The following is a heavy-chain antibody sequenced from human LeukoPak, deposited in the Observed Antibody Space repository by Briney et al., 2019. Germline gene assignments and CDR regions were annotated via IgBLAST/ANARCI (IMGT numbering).Heavy chain of an antibody. CDR3: AREGYSYLVYYFDY. J-gene: IGHJ4*02. Sequence: PGGSLRLSCAASGFTFSSYWMSWVRQAPGKGLEWVANIKQDGSEKYYVDSVKGRFTISRDNAKNSLYLQMDSLRAEGTAVYYCAREGYSYLVYYFDYWGQGTLVTLSS. CDR1: GFTFSSYW. D-gene: IGHD5-18*01. CDR2: IKQDGSEK. V-gene: IGHV3-7*01.